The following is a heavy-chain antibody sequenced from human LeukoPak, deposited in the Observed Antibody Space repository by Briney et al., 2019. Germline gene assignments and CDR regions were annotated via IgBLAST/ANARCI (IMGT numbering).Heavy chain of an antibody. CDR1: GYTFIGYY. V-gene: IGHV1-2*02. CDR3: ARPLYDSSGYPYYFDY. D-gene: IGHD3-22*01. Sequence: ASVKVSCKASGYTFIGYYMHWVRQAPGQGLEWMGWINPNSGGTNYAQKFQGRVTMTRDTSISTAYMELSRLRSDDTAVYYCARPLYDSSGYPYYFDYWGQGTLVTVSS. CDR2: INPNSGGT. J-gene: IGHJ4*02.